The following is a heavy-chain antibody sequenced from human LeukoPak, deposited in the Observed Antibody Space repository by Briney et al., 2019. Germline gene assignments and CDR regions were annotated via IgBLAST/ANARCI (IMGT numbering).Heavy chain of an antibody. CDR2: INWNGGRK. V-gene: IGHV3-20*04. Sequence: PGGSLRLSCAASGFTFSSYGMSWVRQAPGKGLGWVSGINWNGGRKDYADSVKGRFTISRDNAKNSLYLQMNSLRGEDTALCYCARLHYGTFPPDYWGQGTLVTVSS. CDR3: ARLHYGTFPPDY. CDR1: GFTFSSYG. D-gene: IGHD3-16*01. J-gene: IGHJ4*02.